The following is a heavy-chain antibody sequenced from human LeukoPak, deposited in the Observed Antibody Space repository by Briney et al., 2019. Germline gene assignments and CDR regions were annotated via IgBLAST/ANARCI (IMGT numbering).Heavy chain of an antibody. Sequence: GRSLRLSCVASGFPFSSYGMHWVRQAPGKGLEWVSAISGSGGSTYYADSVKGRFTISRDNSKNTLYLQMNSLRAEDTAVYYCAKGYSSGWSGFSAFDYWGQGTLVTVSS. J-gene: IGHJ4*02. CDR1: GFPFSSYG. CDR2: ISGSGGST. V-gene: IGHV3-23*01. CDR3: AKGYSSGWSGFSAFDY. D-gene: IGHD6-19*01.